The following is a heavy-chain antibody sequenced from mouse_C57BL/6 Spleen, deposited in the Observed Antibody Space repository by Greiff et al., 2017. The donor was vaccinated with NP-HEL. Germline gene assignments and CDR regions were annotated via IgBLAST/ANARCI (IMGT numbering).Heavy chain of an antibody. CDR3: TRGYYYGSYFDY. D-gene: IGHD1-1*01. V-gene: IGHV1-15*01. CDR2: IDPETGGT. CDR1: GYTFTDYE. J-gene: IGHJ2*01. Sequence: QVQLQQSGAELVRPGASVTLSCKASGYTFTDYEMHWVKQTPVHGLEWIGAIDPETGGTAYNQKFKGKAILTADKSSSTAYMELRSLTSEDSAVYYCTRGYYYGSYFDYWGQGTTLTVSS.